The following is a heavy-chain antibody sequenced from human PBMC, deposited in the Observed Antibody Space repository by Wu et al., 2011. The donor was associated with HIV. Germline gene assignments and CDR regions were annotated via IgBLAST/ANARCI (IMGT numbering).Heavy chain of an antibody. CDR2: MNPNSGNT. Sequence: WMGWMNPNSGNTGYAQKFQGRVTITRDTSISTAYMELRSLRFDDTAVYFCARDRRYFDXFSAHDYLYYYGLDVWGQGTTLIVSS. J-gene: IGHJ6*02. V-gene: IGHV1-8*03. CDR3: ARDRRYFDXFSAHDYLYYYGLDV. D-gene: IGHD3-9*01.